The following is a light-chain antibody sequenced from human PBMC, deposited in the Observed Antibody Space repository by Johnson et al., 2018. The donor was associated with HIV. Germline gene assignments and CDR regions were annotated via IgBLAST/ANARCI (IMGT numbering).Light chain of an antibody. CDR2: TKN. V-gene: IGLV1-51*01. Sequence: QLVLTQPPSVSAAPGQKVTISCSGSSSNIGNNYVSCSRKLPGQPPNPLIYTKNKQPPGIPDRFSAPKSGRSAPLPIPGSPPGDEADYYCGTWDTSLSAGGLFGSGTRVTVL. CDR3: GTWDTSLSAGGL. J-gene: IGLJ1*01. CDR1: SSNIGNNY.